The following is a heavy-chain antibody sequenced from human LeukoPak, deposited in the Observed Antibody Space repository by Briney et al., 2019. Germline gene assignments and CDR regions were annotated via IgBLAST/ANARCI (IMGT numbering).Heavy chain of an antibody. J-gene: IGHJ4*02. CDR2: IIPIFGTA. CDR3: ARVPITMVRGVIIGLQFDY. V-gene: IGHV1-69*06. Sequence: ASVKVSCKASGGTFSSYAISWVRQAPGQGLEWMGGIIPIFGTADYAQKFQGRVTITADKSTSTAYMELSSLRSEDTAVYYCARVPITMVRGVIIGLQFDYWGQGTLVTVSS. CDR1: GGTFSSYA. D-gene: IGHD3-10*01.